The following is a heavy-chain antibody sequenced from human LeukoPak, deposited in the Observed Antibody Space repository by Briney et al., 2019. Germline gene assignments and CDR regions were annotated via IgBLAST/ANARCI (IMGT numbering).Heavy chain of an antibody. CDR3: AKDTGSSGPFDY. V-gene: IGHV4-34*01. D-gene: IGHD6-19*01. Sequence: SETLSLTCAVYGGSFSGYYWSWIRQPPGKGLEWIGEINHSGSTNYNPSLKSRVTISVDTSKNQFSLKLSSVTAADTAVYYCAKDTGSSGPFDYWGQGTLVTVSS. CDR1: GGSFSGYY. J-gene: IGHJ4*02. CDR2: INHSGST.